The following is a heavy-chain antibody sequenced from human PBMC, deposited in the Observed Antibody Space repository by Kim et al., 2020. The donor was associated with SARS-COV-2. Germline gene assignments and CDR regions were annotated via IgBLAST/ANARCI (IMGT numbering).Heavy chain of an antibody. J-gene: IGHJ6*02. D-gene: IGHD1-7*01. CDR2: IYSGGST. Sequence: GGSLRLSCAASGFTVSSNYMSWVRQAPGKGLEWVSVIYSGGSTYYADSVKGRFTISRDNSKNTLYLQMNSLRAEDTAVYYCARDNFRDNWNYGSYYYYGMDVWGQGTTVTVSS. CDR3: ARDNFRDNWNYGSYYYYGMDV. V-gene: IGHV3-53*01. CDR1: GFTVSSNY.